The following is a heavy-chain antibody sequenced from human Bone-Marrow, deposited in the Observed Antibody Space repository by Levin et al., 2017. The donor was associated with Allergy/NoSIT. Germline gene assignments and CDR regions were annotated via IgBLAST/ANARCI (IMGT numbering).Heavy chain of an antibody. D-gene: IGHD3-22*01. J-gene: IGHJ4*02. CDR3: AKGEPWLTPHPYFEH. V-gene: IGHV3-9*01. CDR1: GFTFDDYA. Sequence: AGGSLRLSCTASGFTFDDYAIHWIRQAPGKGLEWVSGISYISDNIGYADSVKGRFTISRDNAKNSLHLQMNSLRAEDTALYFCAKGEPWLTPHPYFEHWGQGILVTVSS. CDR2: ISYISDNI.